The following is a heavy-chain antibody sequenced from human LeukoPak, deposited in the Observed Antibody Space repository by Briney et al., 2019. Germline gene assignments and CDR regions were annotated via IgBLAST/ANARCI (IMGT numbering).Heavy chain of an antibody. CDR1: GGSISSYY. D-gene: IGHD3-3*01. J-gene: IGHJ4*02. CDR2: IHYSGST. V-gene: IGHV4-59*08. Sequence: PSETLSLTCTVSGGSISSYYWSWIRQPPGKGLEWIGYIHYSGSTNYNPSLKSRVTISVDTSKNQFSLKLSSVTAADTAVYYCARVKYYDFWSGYYIFDYWGQGTLVTVSS. CDR3: ARVKYYDFWSGYYIFDY.